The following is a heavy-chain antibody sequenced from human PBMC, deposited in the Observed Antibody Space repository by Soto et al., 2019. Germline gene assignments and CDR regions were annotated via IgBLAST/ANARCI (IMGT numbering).Heavy chain of an antibody. CDR2: INANNGKT. CDR3: AKDSWLGSSGYYDDY. V-gene: IGHV1-18*01. CDR1: GYTFTSYG. Sequence: ASXKVSCKASGYTFTSYGVSWVRQAPGQGLEWMGWINANNGKTNYAQKFQDRVTMTSDTSTSTVHMELGSLTSEDTAVYYCAKDSWLGSSGYYDDYWGQGTLVTVSS. J-gene: IGHJ4*02. D-gene: IGHD3-22*01.